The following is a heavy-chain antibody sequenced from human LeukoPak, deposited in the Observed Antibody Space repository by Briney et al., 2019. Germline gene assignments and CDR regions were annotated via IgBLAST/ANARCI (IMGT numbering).Heavy chain of an antibody. Sequence: SETLSLTCTVSGDSIDSKIYYWGWIRHAPGKGLEWIGTVYYSGSTDYNPSLKSRVTISGDTSKNQFSLKLNSVTAADTAVYFCARDYSDSSGMDSWGQGTLVTVSS. V-gene: IGHV4-39*07. CDR2: VYYSGST. CDR1: GDSIDSKIYY. D-gene: IGHD3-22*01. J-gene: IGHJ4*02. CDR3: ARDYSDSSGMDS.